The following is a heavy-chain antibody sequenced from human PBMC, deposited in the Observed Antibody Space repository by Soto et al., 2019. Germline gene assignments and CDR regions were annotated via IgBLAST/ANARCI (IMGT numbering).Heavy chain of an antibody. CDR3: ARAPGYCSCGSCYWYSYYYYMDV. CDR2: MNSNSGNT. D-gene: IGHD2-15*01. J-gene: IGHJ6*03. V-gene: IGHV1-8*01. CDR1: GYTFTSYD. Sequence: QVQLVQSGAEVKKPGASVKVSCKASGYTFTSYDINWVRQATGQGLEWMGWMNSNSGNTGYAQKFQGGVTMTRNTSISTDYKKLSSLRSEDTAVYYCARAPGYCSCGSCYWYSYYYYMDVWGKGTTVTVSS.